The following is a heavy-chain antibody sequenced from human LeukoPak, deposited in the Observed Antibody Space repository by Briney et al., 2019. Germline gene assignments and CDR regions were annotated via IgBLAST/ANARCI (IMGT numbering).Heavy chain of an antibody. CDR1: GFTFSSYE. V-gene: IGHV3-48*03. D-gene: IGHD3-3*01. J-gene: IGHJ6*03. Sequence: GGSLRLSCAASGFTFSSYEMNWIRQAPGKGLEWVSYISSSGSTIYYADSVKGRFTISRDNAKNSLYLQMNSLRAEDTAVYYCAREASRDFWSGYSRSYYYYYYMDVWGKGTTVTVSS. CDR2: ISSSGSTI. CDR3: AREASRDFWSGYSRSYYYYYYMDV.